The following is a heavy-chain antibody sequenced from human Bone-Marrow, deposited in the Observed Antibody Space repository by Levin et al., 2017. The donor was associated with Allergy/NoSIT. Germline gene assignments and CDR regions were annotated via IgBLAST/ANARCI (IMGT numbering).Heavy chain of an antibody. Sequence: ASVKVSCKASGYTFTRFGITWVRQVPGQGLEWMGWISVNNGNTNFAQRLQGRVTMTTDTFTSTAYMELRGLTTDDTAVYYCARDLGLCGSSSCSPFDHWGQGTLVTVSS. CDR3: ARDLGLCGSSSCSPFDH. J-gene: IGHJ5*02. D-gene: IGHD2-2*01. V-gene: IGHV1-18*01. CDR1: GYTFTRFG. CDR2: ISVNNGNT.